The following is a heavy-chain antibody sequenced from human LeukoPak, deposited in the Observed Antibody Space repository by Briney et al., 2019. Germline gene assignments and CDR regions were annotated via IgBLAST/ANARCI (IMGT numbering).Heavy chain of an antibody. Sequence: SQTLSLTCTVSGGSISPYFWGWIRQPPGKGLEWIGYIYYSGSTNYNPSLKSRVTISVDTTKNQFSLKLSSGTAADTAVYYCARRQTYFDYCGQGTLVTVSS. CDR2: IYYSGST. CDR1: GGSISPYF. CDR3: ARRQTYFDY. V-gene: IGHV4-59*08. J-gene: IGHJ4*02.